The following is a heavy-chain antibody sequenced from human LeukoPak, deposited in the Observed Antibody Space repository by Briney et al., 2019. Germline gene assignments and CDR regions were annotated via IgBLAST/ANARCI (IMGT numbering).Heavy chain of an antibody. J-gene: IGHJ4*02. D-gene: IGHD3-22*01. Sequence: GGSLRLSCAASGFTFSDYYMSWFRQAPGMGLEWISYITNSWNTVYYADSVKGRFTISRDNAKNSLYLQMNSLRAEDTAVYYCASPLHYYDSSGYPHWGQGTLVTVSS. V-gene: IGHV3-11*01. CDR3: ASPLHYYDSSGYPH. CDR2: ITNSWNTV. CDR1: GFTFSDYY.